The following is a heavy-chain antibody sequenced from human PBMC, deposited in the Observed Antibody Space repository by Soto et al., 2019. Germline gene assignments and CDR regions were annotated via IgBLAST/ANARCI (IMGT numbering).Heavy chain of an antibody. CDR2: IVVGSGNT. D-gene: IGHD5-12*01. CDR3: AEVRWCYSGTEYYFYSREV. Sequence: SAKVSCKASGFTFTSSAMQWVRQARGQRLEWIGWIVVGSGNTNYAQKFQERVTITRDMSTSPAYMELSRLRSEDTALYYCAEVRWCYSGTEYYFYSREVCGEGTLGTVSS. V-gene: IGHV1-58*02. CDR1: GFTFTSSA. J-gene: IGHJ6*03.